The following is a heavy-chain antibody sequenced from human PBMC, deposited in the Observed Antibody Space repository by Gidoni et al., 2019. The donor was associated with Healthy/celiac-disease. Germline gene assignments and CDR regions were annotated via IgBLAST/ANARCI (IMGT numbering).Heavy chain of an antibody. CDR3: ARSGGARLAYCGGDCYSVFDY. CDR1: GGSISSYY. V-gene: IGHV4-59*01. D-gene: IGHD2-21*02. CDR2: IYYSGST. Sequence: QVQLQESGPGLVKPSETLSLTCTVSGGSISSYYWSWIRQPPGKGLEWIGYIYYSGSTNYNPSLKSRVTISVDTSKNQFSLKLSSVTAADTAVYYCARSGGARLAYCGGDCYSVFDYWGQGTLVTVSS. J-gene: IGHJ4*02.